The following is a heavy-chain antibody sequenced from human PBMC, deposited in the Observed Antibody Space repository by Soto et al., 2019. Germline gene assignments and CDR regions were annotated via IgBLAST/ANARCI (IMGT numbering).Heavy chain of an antibody. Sequence: ASETLCLTCAVSGGSISSGNYSWSWIRQPPGKGLEWIGYIYHSGSTNYNPSLKSRVTISVDKSKNQFSLKLSSVTAADTAMYYCSRGLDPYKGGNSWAQGTLVTVSS. D-gene: IGHD3-16*01. CDR2: IYHSGST. J-gene: IGHJ4*02. CDR1: GGSISSGNYS. V-gene: IGHV4-30-2*01. CDR3: SRGLDPYKGGNS.